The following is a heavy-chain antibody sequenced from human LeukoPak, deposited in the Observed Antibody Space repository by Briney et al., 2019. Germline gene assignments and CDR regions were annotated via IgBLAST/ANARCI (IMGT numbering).Heavy chain of an antibody. CDR2: ISWNSGSI. Sequence: GGSLRLSCAASGFSFDDYAMHWVRQAPGKGLEWVSGISWNSGSIGYADSVRGRFTISRDNAKNSLYLQMNSLRAEDTALYYCAKDRDYYASLDYWGREPWSPSPQ. CDR1: GFSFDDYA. D-gene: IGHD3-10*01. J-gene: IGHJ4*02. CDR3: AKDRDYYASLDY. V-gene: IGHV3-9*01.